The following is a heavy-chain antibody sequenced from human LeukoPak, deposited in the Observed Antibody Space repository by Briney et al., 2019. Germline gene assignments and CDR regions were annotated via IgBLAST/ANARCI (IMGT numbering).Heavy chain of an antibody. CDR3: ARGGYDYVWGSYRYLLNIDY. Sequence: ASVKVSRKASGYTFTGYYMHWVRQAPGQGLEWMGWINPNSGDTNYTQKFQGRVTMTRDTSISTAYMELSRLRSDDTAVYYCARGGYDYVWGSYRYLLNIDYWGQGTLVIVSS. D-gene: IGHD3-16*02. V-gene: IGHV1-2*02. CDR1: GYTFTGYY. CDR2: INPNSGDT. J-gene: IGHJ4*02.